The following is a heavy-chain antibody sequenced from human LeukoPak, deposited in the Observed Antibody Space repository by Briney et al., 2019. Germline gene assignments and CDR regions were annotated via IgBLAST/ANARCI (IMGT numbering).Heavy chain of an antibody. V-gene: IGHV1-58*01. CDR2: IVVGSGNT. CDR3: AATLPYYVWGSYRYSGHYAFDI. Sequence: ASVNVSCKASGFTFTSSAVQWVRQARGQRLEWIGWIVVGSGNTNYAQKFQERVTITRDMSTSTAYMELSSLRSEDTAVYYCAATLPYYVWGSYRYSGHYAFDIWGQGTMVTVSS. D-gene: IGHD3-16*02. J-gene: IGHJ3*02. CDR1: GFTFTSSA.